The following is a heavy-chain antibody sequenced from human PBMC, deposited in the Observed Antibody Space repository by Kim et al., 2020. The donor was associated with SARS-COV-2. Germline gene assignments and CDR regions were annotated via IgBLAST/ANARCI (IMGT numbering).Heavy chain of an antibody. D-gene: IGHD3-10*01. CDR3: ARENYASGSYSLDV. CDR1: GGTFSSYA. J-gene: IGHJ6*02. V-gene: IGHV1-69*04. CDR2: IIPNLGIA. Sequence: SVKVSCKASGGTFSSYAISWVRQAPGQGLEWMGRIIPNLGIAKSAQKFQGRVTNTADKSTSTAYMELSGLRSEDTAIYYCARENYASGSYSLDVWGQGTTVTVSS.